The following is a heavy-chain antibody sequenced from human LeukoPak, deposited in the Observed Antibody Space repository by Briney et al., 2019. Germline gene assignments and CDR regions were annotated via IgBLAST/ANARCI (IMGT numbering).Heavy chain of an antibody. CDR1: GFIFSSYA. CDR2: ISDGSVSL. D-gene: IGHD4-23*01. J-gene: IGHJ4*02. CDR3: AKDSPGNSRLLSYYFDY. V-gene: IGHV3-23*01. Sequence: PGGSLRLSCAASGFIFSSYAMSWVRQAPGKGLEWVSRISDGSVSLNYADSVKGRFTISRDNSKNTLYLQMKSLRAEDTAVYYCAKDSPGNSRLLSYYFDYWGQGTLVTVSS.